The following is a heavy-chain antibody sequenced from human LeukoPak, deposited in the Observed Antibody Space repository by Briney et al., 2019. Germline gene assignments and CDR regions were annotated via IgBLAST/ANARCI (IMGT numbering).Heavy chain of an antibody. V-gene: IGHV3-7*01. Sequence: GGSLRLSCAASGFTFSSSWMTWVRQAPGKGLEWVASIREDGSEKTSVDSVKGRFTISRDNAKNSLYLQMDSLRAEDTAVYYCARGPTNGQAFDYWGQGSLVTVSS. CDR2: IREDGSEK. CDR3: ARGPTNGQAFDY. J-gene: IGHJ4*02. D-gene: IGHD2-8*01. CDR1: GFTFSSSW.